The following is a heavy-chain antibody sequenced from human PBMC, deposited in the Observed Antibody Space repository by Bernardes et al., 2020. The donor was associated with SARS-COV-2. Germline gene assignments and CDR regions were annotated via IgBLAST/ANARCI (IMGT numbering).Heavy chain of an antibody. V-gene: IGHV3-7*01. Sequence: SLRLSCAASGFTFSSYWMSWVRQAPGKGLEWVANIKQDGSEKYYVDSVKGRFTISRDNAKNSLYLQMNSLRAEDTAVYYCARDSAVAAAGGPNYYYYGMDVWGQGTTVTVSS. J-gene: IGHJ6*02. CDR3: ARDSAVAAAGGPNYYYYGMDV. CDR1: GFTFSSYW. D-gene: IGHD6-13*01. CDR2: IKQDGSEK.